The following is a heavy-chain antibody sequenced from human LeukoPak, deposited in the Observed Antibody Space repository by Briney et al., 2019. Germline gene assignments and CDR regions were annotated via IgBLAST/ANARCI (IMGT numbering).Heavy chain of an antibody. CDR1: GYTFTGYY. CDR2: INPNSGGT. V-gene: IGHV1-2*02. Sequence: ALVKVSCKASGYTFTGYYMHWVRQAPGQGLEWMGWINPNSGGTNYAQKFQGRVTMTRDTSISTAYMELSRLRSDDTAVYYCARSWTPIAAAGTGYWGQGTLVTVSS. CDR3: ARSWTPIAAAGTGY. D-gene: IGHD6-13*01. J-gene: IGHJ4*02.